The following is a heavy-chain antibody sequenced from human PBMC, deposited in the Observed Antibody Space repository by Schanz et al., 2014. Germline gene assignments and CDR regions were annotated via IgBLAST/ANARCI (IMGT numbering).Heavy chain of an antibody. Sequence: VQLVESGGGLVQPGGSLKLSCAASGFIFSNSWMSWVRQAPGKGLEWVALIYYNGTNKYYADSVKGRFTISRDNSQNTLYLQMNTLRTEDTAVYYCAKELNRRGGQTNFYYYYGMDVWGQGTTVTVSS. CDR1: GFIFSNSW. CDR3: AKELNRRGGQTNFYYYYGMDV. CDR2: IYYNGTNK. J-gene: IGHJ6*02. D-gene: IGHD5-12*01. V-gene: IGHV3-30*18.